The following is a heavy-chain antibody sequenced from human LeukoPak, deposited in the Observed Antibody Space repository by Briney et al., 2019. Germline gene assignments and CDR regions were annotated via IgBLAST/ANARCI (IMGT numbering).Heavy chain of an antibody. Sequence: SQTLSLTCAISGDSVSSNSAAWNWIRQSPSRGLEWLGRTYYRSKWCNDYAVSVKSRITINPDTSKNQFSLQLNSVTPEDTAVYYCARDKGISNGIAVAGSLDYWGQGTLVTVSS. CDR3: ARDKGISNGIAVAGSLDY. CDR2: TYYRSKWCN. D-gene: IGHD6-19*01. J-gene: IGHJ4*02. V-gene: IGHV6-1*01. CDR1: GDSVSSNSAA.